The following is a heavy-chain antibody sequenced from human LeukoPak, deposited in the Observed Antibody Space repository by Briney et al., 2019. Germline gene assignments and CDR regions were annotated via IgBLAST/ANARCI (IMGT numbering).Heavy chain of an antibody. CDR3: ARDNGSGWSNLYYFDY. CDR2: INPNSGGT. J-gene: IGHJ4*02. V-gene: IGHV1-2*02. CDR1: GYTFTGYY. D-gene: IGHD6-19*01. Sequence: GASVKVSCKASGYTFTGYYMHWVRQAPGQGLEWMGWINPNSGGTNYAQKFQGRVTMTRDTSISTAYMELSRLRSDDTAVYCCARDNGSGWSNLYYFDYWGQGTLVTVSS.